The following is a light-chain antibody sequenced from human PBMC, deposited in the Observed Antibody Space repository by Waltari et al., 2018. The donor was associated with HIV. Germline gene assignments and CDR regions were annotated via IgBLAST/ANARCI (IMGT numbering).Light chain of an antibody. J-gene: IGLJ2*01. CDR2: DVN. V-gene: IGLV2-11*01. CDR3: CSYAGSRVI. Sequence: QSALTQPRSVYGSPGQSVTISCVGTSHDIGAFHYVSWYQQHPGKAPKVMMYDVNKRPSGVPDRFSGAKSGYTASLTISGLQAEDEADYYCCSYAGSRVIFGGGTKLTVL. CDR1: SHDIGAFHY.